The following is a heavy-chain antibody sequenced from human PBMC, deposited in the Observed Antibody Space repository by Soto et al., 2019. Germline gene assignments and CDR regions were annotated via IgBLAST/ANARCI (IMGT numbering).Heavy chain of an antibody. CDR3: AKDSGLLRYFDWFSTGFDY. CDR2: ISGSGGST. V-gene: IGHV3-23*01. Sequence: LRLSCAASGFTFSSYAMSWVRQAPGKGLEWVSAISGSGGSTYYADSVKGRFTISRDNSKNTLYLQMNSLRAEDTAVYYCAKDSGLLRYFDWFSTGFDYWGQGTLVTVSS. CDR1: GFTFSSYA. J-gene: IGHJ4*02. D-gene: IGHD3-9*01.